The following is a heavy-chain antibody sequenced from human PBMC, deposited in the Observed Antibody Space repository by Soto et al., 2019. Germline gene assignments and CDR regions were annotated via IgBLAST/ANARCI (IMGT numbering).Heavy chain of an antibody. J-gene: IGHJ5*02. CDR1: GGSFSGYY. CDR3: ARVLGDTAMVPNGGARARINRFDP. D-gene: IGHD5-18*01. CDR2: INHSGGT. V-gene: IGHV4-34*01. Sequence: SETLSLTCAVYGGSFSGYYWSWIRQPPGKGLEWIGEINHSGGTNYNPSVESRVTIAVDTSKNQFSLKLSSVTASDTAVYYCARVLGDTAMVPNGGARARINRFDPWGQGTLVTVSS.